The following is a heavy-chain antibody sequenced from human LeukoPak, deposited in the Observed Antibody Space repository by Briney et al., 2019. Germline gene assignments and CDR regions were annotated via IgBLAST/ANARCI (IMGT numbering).Heavy chain of an antibody. J-gene: IGHJ3*01. CDR2: IYYSGTT. CDR3: ARDRGHDDLDL. V-gene: IGHV4-31*03. Sequence: SETLSLPCTVSGGSISNGGYYWTWIRQHPGKGLEWIGHIYYSGTTYYNPSLKSRVTISVDTSKNQFSLKLTSVTAADTAVYYCARDRGHDDLDLSGQGTMVTVSS. D-gene: IGHD3-10*01. CDR1: GGSISNGGYY.